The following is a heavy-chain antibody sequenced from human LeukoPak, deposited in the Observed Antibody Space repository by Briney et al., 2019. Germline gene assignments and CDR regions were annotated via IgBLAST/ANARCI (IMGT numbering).Heavy chain of an antibody. Sequence: PGGSLRLSCAASGFTFSSYAMSWVRQAPGKGLEWVSAISGSGGSTYYADSVKGRFTISRDNAKNSLYLQMNSLRDEDTAVYYCARDGSRRIQLWPLPDFMDVWGQGTTVTVSS. V-gene: IGHV3-23*01. CDR3: ARDGSRRIQLWPLPDFMDV. CDR2: ISGSGGST. CDR1: GFTFSSYA. D-gene: IGHD5-18*01. J-gene: IGHJ6*02.